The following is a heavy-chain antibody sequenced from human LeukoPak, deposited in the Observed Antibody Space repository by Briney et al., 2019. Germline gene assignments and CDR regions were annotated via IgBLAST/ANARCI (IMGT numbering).Heavy chain of an antibody. CDR2: ISWNSGSI. Sequence: GGSLRLFCAASGFTFDDYAMHWVRQAPGKGLEWVSGISWNSGSIGYADSVKGRFTISRDNAKNSLYLQMNSLRADDTAVYYCARPRDVGAKAFDYWGQGNLVTVSS. D-gene: IGHD1-26*01. V-gene: IGHV3-9*01. CDR3: ARPRDVGAKAFDY. J-gene: IGHJ4*02. CDR1: GFTFDDYA.